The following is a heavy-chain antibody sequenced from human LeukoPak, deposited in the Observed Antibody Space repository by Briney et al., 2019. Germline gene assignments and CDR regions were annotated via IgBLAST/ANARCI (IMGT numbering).Heavy chain of an antibody. D-gene: IGHD3-3*01. CDR3: ARDGRGVPFDP. J-gene: IGHJ5*02. Sequence: GGSLRLSCAASGFTFSSYWMSWVRQAPGKGLEGVANIKQDGSEKYYVDSVKGRFTISRDNAKNSLYLQMNSLRAEDTAVYYCARDGRGVPFDPWGQGTLVTVSS. V-gene: IGHV3-7*01. CDR2: IKQDGSEK. CDR1: GFTFSSYW.